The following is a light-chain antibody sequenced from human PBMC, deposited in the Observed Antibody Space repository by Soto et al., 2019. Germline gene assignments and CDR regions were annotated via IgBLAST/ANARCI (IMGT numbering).Light chain of an antibody. CDR3: LQHNSYPLT. CDR1: QTISSW. Sequence: DIQMTQSPSTLSGAVGDRFTMTCRASQTISSWLAWYQQKPGKAPKLLIYKASTLKSGVPSRFSGSGSGTEFTLTISSLQPEDFATYYCLQHNSYPLTFGGGTKVDIK. V-gene: IGKV1-5*03. CDR2: KAS. J-gene: IGKJ4*01.